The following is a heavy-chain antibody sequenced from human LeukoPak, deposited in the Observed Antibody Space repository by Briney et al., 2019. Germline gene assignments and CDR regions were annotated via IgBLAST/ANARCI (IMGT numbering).Heavy chain of an antibody. V-gene: IGHV3-23*01. CDR1: GFTFSSYA. D-gene: IGHD3-10*01. Sequence: AGGSLRLSCAASGFTFSSYAMSWVRQAPGKGLEWVSAISGSGGSTYYADSVKGRVTSSRDNSKNTLYLQMNSLRAEDTAVYYCAKDLRRITMVRGVIITYYGMDVWGQGTTVTVSS. CDR3: AKDLRRITMVRGVIITYYGMDV. J-gene: IGHJ6*02. CDR2: ISGSGGST.